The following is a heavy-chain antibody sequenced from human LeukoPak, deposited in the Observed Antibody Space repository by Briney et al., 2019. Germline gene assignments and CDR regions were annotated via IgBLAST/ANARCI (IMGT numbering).Heavy chain of an antibody. V-gene: IGHV3-7*01. CDR2: IKQDGSEK. CDR1: GFTFSSYG. CDR3: ASTFDY. Sequence: PGGSLRLSCAASGFTFSSYGMHWVRQAPGKGLEWVANIKQDGSEKYYVDSVKGRFTISRDNAKNSLYLQMNSLRAEDTAVYYCASTFDYWGQGTLVTVSS. J-gene: IGHJ4*02.